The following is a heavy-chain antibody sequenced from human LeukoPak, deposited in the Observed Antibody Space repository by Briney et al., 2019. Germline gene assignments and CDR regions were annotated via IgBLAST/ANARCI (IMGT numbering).Heavy chain of an antibody. V-gene: IGHV3-23*01. D-gene: IGHD3-22*01. CDR2: ISGSGGGT. Sequence: GGSLRLSCAVSRITLSNYGMSWVRQAPGKGLEWVAGISGSGGGTNYADSVKGRFTISRDNSKNTLYPQMNSLRAEDTAVYFCAKRGVVIRVILVGFHKEAYYFDSWGQGALVTVSS. CDR1: RITLSNYG. J-gene: IGHJ4*02. CDR3: AKRGVVIRVILVGFHKEAYYFDS.